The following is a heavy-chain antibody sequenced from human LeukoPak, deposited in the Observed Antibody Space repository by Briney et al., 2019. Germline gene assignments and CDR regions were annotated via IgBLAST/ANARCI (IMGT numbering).Heavy chain of an antibody. D-gene: IGHD3-22*01. CDR1: GGSISSSY. V-gene: IGHV4-39*01. Sequence: PSETLSLTCTVSGGSISSSYWSWIRQPPGKGLEWIGSIYYSGSTYYNPSLKSRVTISVDTSKNQFSLKLSSVTAADTAVYYCARQESSGYLDYWGQGTLVTVSS. J-gene: IGHJ4*02. CDR3: ARQESSGYLDY. CDR2: IYYSGST.